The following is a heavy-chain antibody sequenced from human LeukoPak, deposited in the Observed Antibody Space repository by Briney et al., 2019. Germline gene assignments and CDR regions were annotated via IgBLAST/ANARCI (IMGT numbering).Heavy chain of an antibody. J-gene: IGHJ6*02. CDR2: ISSSSSYI. D-gene: IGHD6-13*01. V-gene: IGHV3-21*01. Sequence: GGSLRLSCAASGFTFSSYSMNWVRQAPGKGLEWVSSISSSSSYIYYADTVKGRFSISRDNSKNTLYLQMNSLRAEDTAVYYCARDSAAGVYYYYYGMDVWGQGTTVTVSS. CDR1: GFTFSSYS. CDR3: ARDSAAGVYYYYYGMDV.